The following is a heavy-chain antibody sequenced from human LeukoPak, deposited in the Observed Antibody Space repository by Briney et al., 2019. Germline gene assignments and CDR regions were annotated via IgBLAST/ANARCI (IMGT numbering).Heavy chain of an antibody. CDR3: ARQGMVRGLRRQPYYYMDV. Sequence: PGGSLRLSCAASGFTFSSHSMAWVRQAPGKGLEWVSAIRGSGDTALYADSVKGRFTISRDNSKNTLFLRMNSLRAEDTAVYYCARQGMVRGLRRQPYYYMDVWGKGTTVTISS. CDR2: IRGSGDTA. D-gene: IGHD3-10*01. J-gene: IGHJ6*03. V-gene: IGHV3-23*01. CDR1: GFTFSSHS.